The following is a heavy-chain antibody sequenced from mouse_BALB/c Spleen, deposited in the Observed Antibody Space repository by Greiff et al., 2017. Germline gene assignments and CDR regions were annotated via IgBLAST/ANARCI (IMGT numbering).Heavy chain of an antibody. D-gene: IGHD1-2*01. CDR1: GFTFSDYY. CDR2: ISDGGSYT. CDR3: ARVREFITTAPFAY. Sequence: DVKLVESGGGLVKPGGSLKLSCAASGFTFSDYYMYWVRQTPEKRLEWVATISDGGSYTYYPDSVKGRFTISRDNAKNNLYLQMSSLKSEDTAMYYCARVREFITTAPFAYWGQGTLVTVSA. J-gene: IGHJ3*01. V-gene: IGHV5-4*02.